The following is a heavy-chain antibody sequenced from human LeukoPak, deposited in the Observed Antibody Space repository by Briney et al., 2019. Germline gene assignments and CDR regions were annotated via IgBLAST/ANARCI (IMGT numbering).Heavy chain of an antibody. CDR1: GFTLSNNA. Sequence: GGSLRLSCVASGFTLSNNAMAWVRQAPGKGLEWVSALGGSDDRTDYADSVKGRFTISRDNSKNMLYLQMNSLRVEDTAVYYCAKHMQLGPLDYWGQGTLVTVSS. V-gene: IGHV3-23*01. D-gene: IGHD6-6*01. CDR2: LGGSDDRT. CDR3: AKHMQLGPLDY. J-gene: IGHJ4*02.